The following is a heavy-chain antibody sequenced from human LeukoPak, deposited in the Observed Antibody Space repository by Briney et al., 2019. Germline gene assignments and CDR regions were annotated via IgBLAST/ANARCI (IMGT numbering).Heavy chain of an antibody. CDR2: INHSGST. J-gene: IGHJ3*02. CDR1: GGSFSGYY. CDR3: AILAGYSSGWYVDAFDI. V-gene: IGHV4-34*01. D-gene: IGHD6-19*01. Sequence: SETLSLTCAVYGGSFSGYYWSWIRQPPGKGLEWIGEINHSGSTNYNPSLKSRVTISVDTSKNQFSLKLSSVTAADTAVYYCAILAGYSSGWYVDAFDIWGQGTMVTVSS.